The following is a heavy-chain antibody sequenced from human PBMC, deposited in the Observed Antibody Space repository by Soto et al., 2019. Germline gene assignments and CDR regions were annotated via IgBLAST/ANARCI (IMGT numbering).Heavy chain of an antibody. Sequence: PSDTLSLTCAVYGGSFSGYYWSWIRQPPGKGLEWIGEINHSGSTNYNPSLKSRVTISVDTSKNQFSLKLSSVTAADTAVYYCARVPGYSSSWYVHYYYGMDVWGQGTAVTLSS. CDR1: GGSFSGYY. V-gene: IGHV4-34*01. J-gene: IGHJ6*02. CDR3: ARVPGYSSSWYVHYYYGMDV. CDR2: INHSGST. D-gene: IGHD6-13*01.